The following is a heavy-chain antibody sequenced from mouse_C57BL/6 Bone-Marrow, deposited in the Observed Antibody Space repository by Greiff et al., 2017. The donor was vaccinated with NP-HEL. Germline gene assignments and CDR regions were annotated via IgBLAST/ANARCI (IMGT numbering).Heavy chain of an antibody. CDR3: TRSYYDYDGGAMDY. D-gene: IGHD2-4*01. J-gene: IGHJ4*01. CDR2: IDPETGGT. Sequence: VKLVESGAELVRPGASVTLSCKASGYTFTDYEMHWVKQTPVHGLEWIGAIDPETGGTAYNQKFKGKAILTADKSSSTAYMELRSLTSEDSAVYYCTRSYYDYDGGAMDYWGQGTSVTVSS. V-gene: IGHV1-15*01. CDR1: GYTFTDYE.